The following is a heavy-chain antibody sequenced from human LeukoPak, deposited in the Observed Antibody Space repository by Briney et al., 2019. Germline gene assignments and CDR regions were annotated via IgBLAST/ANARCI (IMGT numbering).Heavy chain of an antibody. D-gene: IGHD6-13*01. CDR3: ARGGDSSSWYRASPNWFDP. Sequence: ASVKVSCKASGYTFTSYVISWVRQAPGQGLEWMGWISAYNGNTNYAQKLQGRVTMTTDTSTSTAYVELRSLRSDDTAVYYCARGGDSSSWYRASPNWFDPWGQGTLVTVSS. CDR2: ISAYNGNT. V-gene: IGHV1-18*01. CDR1: GYTFTSYV. J-gene: IGHJ5*02.